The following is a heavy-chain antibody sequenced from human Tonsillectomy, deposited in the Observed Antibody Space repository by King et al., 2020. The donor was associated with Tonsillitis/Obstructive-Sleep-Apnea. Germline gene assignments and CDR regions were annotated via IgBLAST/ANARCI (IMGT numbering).Heavy chain of an antibody. CDR3: ASPGFYYGSGSSSWFDS. CDR1: GGTSSSHA. Sequence: VQLVQSGPEVRKPGSSVKLSCKASGGTSSSHALSWVRLAPGQGLQWMGGITPMFGTSRYAQNFQDRLTITADESTTKAYMELSSLRSDDPAVYYCASPGFYYGSGSSSWFDSWGQGTLVTVSS. CDR2: ITPMFGTS. D-gene: IGHD3-10*01. J-gene: IGHJ5*01. V-gene: IGHV1-69*12.